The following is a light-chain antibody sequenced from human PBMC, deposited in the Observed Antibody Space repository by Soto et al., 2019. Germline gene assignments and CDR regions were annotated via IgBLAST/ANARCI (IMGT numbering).Light chain of an antibody. CDR3: NSYTTSNTRQIV. CDR2: DVS. J-gene: IGLJ1*01. V-gene: IGLV2-14*01. Sequence: QSALTQPASVSGSPGQSITISCTGTSSDVGGYNYVSWYQQHPGKAPNFLIYDVSNRPSGVSTRFSGSKSGNTASLTISGLQAEDEADYFCNSYTTSNTRQIVFGTGTKLTV. CDR1: SSDVGGYNY.